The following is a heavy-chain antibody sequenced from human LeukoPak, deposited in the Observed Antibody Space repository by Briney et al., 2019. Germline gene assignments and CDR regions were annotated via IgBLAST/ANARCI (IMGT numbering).Heavy chain of an antibody. CDR3: ARDGEAVAGNNLDY. Sequence: SVKVSCKASGGTFSSYAISWVRQAPGQGLEWMGRIIPIFGTASYAQKFQGRVTITTDESTSTAYMELSSLRSEDTAVYYCARDGEAVAGNNLDYWGQGTLVTVSS. V-gene: IGHV1-69*05. CDR2: IIPIFGTA. D-gene: IGHD6-19*01. CDR1: GGTFSSYA. J-gene: IGHJ4*02.